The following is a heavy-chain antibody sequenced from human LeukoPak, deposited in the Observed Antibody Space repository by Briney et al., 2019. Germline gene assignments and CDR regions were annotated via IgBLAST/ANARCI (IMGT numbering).Heavy chain of an antibody. J-gene: IGHJ4*02. V-gene: IGHV4-59*01. Sequence: SETLSLTCTVSGGSISSYYWSWIRQHPGKGLEWIGYIYYSGSTNYNPSLKSRVTISVDTSKNQFSLKLSSVTAADTAVYYCARSKQLGGYCSGGSCYSGQFDYWGQGTLVTVSS. D-gene: IGHD2-15*01. CDR2: IYYSGST. CDR3: ARSKQLGGYCSGGSCYSGQFDY. CDR1: GGSISSYY.